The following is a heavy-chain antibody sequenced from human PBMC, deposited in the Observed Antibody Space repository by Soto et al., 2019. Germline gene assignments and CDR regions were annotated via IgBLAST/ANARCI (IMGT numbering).Heavy chain of an antibody. V-gene: IGHV4-31*03. J-gene: IGHJ4*02. CDR2: IYYNGNT. CDR1: GDSISSAGSY. D-gene: IGHD4-4*01. Sequence: QVQLQESGPGLVKPSQTLSLTCIVSGDSISSAGSYWTWIRQHPGKGLEWIGYIYYNGNTYYNPSLKSRVTSSVDTSNNQFSLKLTSVTAADTAVYYCASFNDRLTPATVLHWGQGTLVTVSS. CDR3: ASFNDRLTPATVLH.